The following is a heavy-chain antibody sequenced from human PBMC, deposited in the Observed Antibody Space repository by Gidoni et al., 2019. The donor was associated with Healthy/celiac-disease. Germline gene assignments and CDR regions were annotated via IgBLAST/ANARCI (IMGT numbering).Heavy chain of an antibody. CDR3: ASGAVAGLFDY. V-gene: IGHV3-21*01. CDR1: GFPFSSYS. Sequence: EVQLVESGGGRVKTGGSLRLSCAASGFPFSSYSMNWVRQAPGKGLEWVSSISSSSSYIYYADSVKDRFTISRDNAKNSLYLQMNSLRAEDTAVYYCASGAVAGLFDYWGQGTLVTVSS. J-gene: IGHJ4*02. CDR2: ISSSSSYI. D-gene: IGHD6-19*01.